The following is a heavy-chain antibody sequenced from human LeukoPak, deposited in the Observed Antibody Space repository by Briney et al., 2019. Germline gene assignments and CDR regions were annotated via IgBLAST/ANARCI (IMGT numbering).Heavy chain of an antibody. CDR1: GGSISSGVYF. D-gene: IGHD3-3*01. Sequence: SQTLSLTCTVSGGSISSGVYFWSWIRQHPGKGLEWIGYIDYSGSTYYNPSLKSRGSISVDTPKNQFSLNLRSVTAADTAVYYCARDGGPTRFDYWGQGTLVTVSS. V-gene: IGHV4-31*03. CDR3: ARDGGPTRFDY. CDR2: IDYSGST. J-gene: IGHJ4*02.